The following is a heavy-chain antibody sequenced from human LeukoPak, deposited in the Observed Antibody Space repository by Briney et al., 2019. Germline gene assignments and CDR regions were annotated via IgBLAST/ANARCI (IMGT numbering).Heavy chain of an antibody. V-gene: IGHV3-33*01. CDR3: AGHTAMVPNYYGMDV. CDR2: IWYDGSNK. CDR1: GFTFSSYG. Sequence: GGSLRLSCAASGFTFSSYGMHWVRQAPGKGLEWVAVIWYDGSNKYYADSVKGRFTISRDNSKNTLYLQMNSLRAEDTAVYYCAGHTAMVPNYYGMDVWGQGTTVTVSS. D-gene: IGHD5-18*01. J-gene: IGHJ6*02.